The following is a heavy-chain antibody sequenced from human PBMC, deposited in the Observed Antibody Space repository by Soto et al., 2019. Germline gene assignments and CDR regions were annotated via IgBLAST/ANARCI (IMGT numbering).Heavy chain of an antibody. CDR3: ARGSAAAGFYYFDY. CDR2: IIPSFGTA. J-gene: IGHJ4*02. Sequence: QVQLVQSGAEVKKPGSSVKVSCKASGGTFSSYAISWVRQAPGQGLEWMGGIIPSFGTANYAQKFQGRVTITADESTSTAYMELSSLRSEDTAVYYCARGSAAAGFYYFDYWGQGTLVTVSS. V-gene: IGHV1-69*01. CDR1: GGTFSSYA. D-gene: IGHD6-13*01.